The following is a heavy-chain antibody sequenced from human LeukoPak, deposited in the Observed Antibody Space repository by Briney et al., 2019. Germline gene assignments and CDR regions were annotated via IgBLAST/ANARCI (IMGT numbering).Heavy chain of an antibody. D-gene: IGHD4-17*01. CDR2: IRYDGSNR. Sequence: GGSLRLSCAASGFSFITYGIHCVRQAPGKGLEWVAFIRYDGSNRFYADSVRGRFTISRDNSKNTVYLQMNSLRAEDTAVYYCAKDRSMTTVTPFDNWGQGTLVAVSS. CDR1: GFSFITYG. J-gene: IGHJ4*02. CDR3: AKDRSMTTVTPFDN. V-gene: IGHV3-30*02.